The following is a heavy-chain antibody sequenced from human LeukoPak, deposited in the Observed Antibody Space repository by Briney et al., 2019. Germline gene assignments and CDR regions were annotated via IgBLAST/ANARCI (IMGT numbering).Heavy chain of an antibody. V-gene: IGHV1-8*03. CDR3: ARTTSLTASGYDC. J-gene: IGHJ4*02. CDR1: GYSFTTYH. CDR2: MNPFTGDR. Sequence: ASVKVSCKTSGYSFTTYHINWVRQASGQGLEWLGWMNPFTGDRGYAQRFQGRLSITSDTSISTAYMELGSLKSDDTAVYFCARTTSLTASGYDCWGQGTLVTVSS. D-gene: IGHD2-21*02.